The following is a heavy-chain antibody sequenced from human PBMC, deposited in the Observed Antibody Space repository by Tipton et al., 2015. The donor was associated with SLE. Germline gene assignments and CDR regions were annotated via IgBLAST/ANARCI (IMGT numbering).Heavy chain of an antibody. CDR1: GFTLSNYW. D-gene: IGHD3-10*01. CDR2: INTDGSIT. V-gene: IGHV3-74*01. CDR3: ARDRGGFDY. J-gene: IGHJ4*02. Sequence: SLRLSCPASGFTLSNYWIHWVRQVPGKGLLWVSRINTDGSITSYADSVKGRFAISRDNAKNTLYLQMNSLGAEDTAVYFCARDRGGFDYWGQGTLVTVSS.